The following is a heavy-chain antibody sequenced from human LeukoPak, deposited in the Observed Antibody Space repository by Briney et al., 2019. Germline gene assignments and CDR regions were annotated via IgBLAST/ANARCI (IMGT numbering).Heavy chain of an antibody. CDR1: GFTFSSYA. J-gene: IGHJ4*02. Sequence: PGGSLRLSCAASGFTFSSYAMHWVRQAPGKGLEWVAVILYDGSNKYYADSVKGRFTISRDNSKNTLYLQMNSLRAEDTAVYYCARDYSSGYPVDYWGQGTLVTVSS. CDR2: ILYDGSNK. CDR3: ARDYSSGYPVDY. V-gene: IGHV3-30-3*01. D-gene: IGHD3-22*01.